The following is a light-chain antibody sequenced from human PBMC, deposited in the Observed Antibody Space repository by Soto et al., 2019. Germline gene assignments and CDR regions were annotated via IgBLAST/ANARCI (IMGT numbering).Light chain of an antibody. CDR1: ENIPGY. V-gene: IGKV1-39*01. J-gene: IGKJ1*01. CDR3: QQSYNTPRT. CDR2: AAS. Sequence: DIQMSRSPSSLSASVGDRVTITCRASENIPGYLHWYQQKPGKAPKLLIYAASKLQSGVPSRFSGSGSGTDFTRTITSLHPEDFATYYGQQSYNTPRTFGQGNKLDIK.